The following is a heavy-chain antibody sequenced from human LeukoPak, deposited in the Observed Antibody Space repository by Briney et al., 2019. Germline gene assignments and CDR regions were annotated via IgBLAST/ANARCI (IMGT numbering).Heavy chain of an antibody. CDR1: GFTFSSYS. CDR3: AREGDSSGLYYFDY. J-gene: IGHJ4*02. D-gene: IGHD3-22*01. CDR2: ISSSSSYI. V-gene: IGHV3-21*01. Sequence: PGGSLRLSCAASGFTFSSYSMNWVRQAPGKGLKWVSSISSSSSYIYYADSVKGRFTISRDNAKNSLYLQMNSLRAEDTAVYYCAREGDSSGLYYFDYWGQGTLVTVSS.